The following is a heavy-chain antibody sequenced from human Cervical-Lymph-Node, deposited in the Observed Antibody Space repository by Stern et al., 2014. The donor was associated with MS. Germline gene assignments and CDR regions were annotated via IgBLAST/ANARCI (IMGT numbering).Heavy chain of an antibody. CDR2: ISGRGGST. V-gene: IGHV3-23*04. Sequence: EVQLVESGGGLVQPGGSLRLSCGASGFTFSRYAMSWVRQAPGQGLEWVSAISGRGGSTSYADSVKGRVTISTDKSKITLYMQMHSLRAEDTAVDYCAKSTVTSLSDYWGQGTLVTAS. CDR3: AKSTVTSLSDY. J-gene: IGHJ4*02. CDR1: GFTFSRYA. D-gene: IGHD4-17*01.